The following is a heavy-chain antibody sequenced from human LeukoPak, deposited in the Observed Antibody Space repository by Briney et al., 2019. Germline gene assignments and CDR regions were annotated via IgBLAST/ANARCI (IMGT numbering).Heavy chain of an antibody. CDR2: ISSSSSTI. J-gene: IGHJ4*02. CDR1: GCTFSSYS. Sequence: GGSLRLSCAASGCTFSSYSMNWVRQAPGKGLGWVSYISSSSSTIYYADSVKGRFTISRHNAKNSLYLQMNSLRAEDTAVYYCARDPVDSSGLSDYWGQGTLVTVSS. CDR3: ARDPVDSSGLSDY. V-gene: IGHV3-48*04. D-gene: IGHD3-22*01.